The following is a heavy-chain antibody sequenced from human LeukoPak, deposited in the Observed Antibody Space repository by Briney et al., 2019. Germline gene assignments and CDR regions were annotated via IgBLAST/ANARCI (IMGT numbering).Heavy chain of an antibody. CDR1: GFTFSSYA. V-gene: IGHV3-23*01. D-gene: IGHD3-22*01. Sequence: GGSLRLSCAASGFTFSSYAMSWVRQAPGKGLEWVSAISGSGGSTYYADSVKGRFTISRDNSKNTLYLQMNSLRAEDTAVYYCAKATSPTNYYDSTSHFDYWGQGTLVTVSS. J-gene: IGHJ4*02. CDR3: AKATSPTNYYDSTSHFDY. CDR2: ISGSGGST.